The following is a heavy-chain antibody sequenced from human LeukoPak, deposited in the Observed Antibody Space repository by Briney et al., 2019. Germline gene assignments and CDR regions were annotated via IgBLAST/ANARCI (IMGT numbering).Heavy chain of an antibody. V-gene: IGHV4-59*01. Sequence: PSETLSLTCTVSGGSISSYYWSWIRQPPGKGLEWIGYIYYSGSTNYNPSLKSRVTISVDTSKNQFSLRLTSVTAADTAVYYCARFTPQGYGWGGYXXXXPW. CDR2: IYYSGST. CDR1: GGSISSYY. CDR3: ARFTPQGYGWGGYXXXXP. D-gene: IGHD3-16*01. J-gene: IGHJ5*02.